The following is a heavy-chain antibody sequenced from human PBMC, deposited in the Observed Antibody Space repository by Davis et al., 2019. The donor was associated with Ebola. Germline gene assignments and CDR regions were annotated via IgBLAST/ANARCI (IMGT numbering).Heavy chain of an antibody. D-gene: IGHD3-16*01. V-gene: IGHV3-23*01. Sequence: GESLKISCAASGFIFSSYVMSWVRQAPGKGLEWVSTLGTSADTYYADSVKGRFTISRDNSKNTLYLQMNGLRVEDTAVYYCVKRSGGELPEYWGQGTQVTVSS. CDR2: LGTSADT. CDR1: GFIFSSYV. CDR3: VKRSGGELPEY. J-gene: IGHJ4*02.